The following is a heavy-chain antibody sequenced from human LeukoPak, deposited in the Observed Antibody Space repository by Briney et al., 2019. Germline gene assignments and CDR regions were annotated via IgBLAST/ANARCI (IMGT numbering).Heavy chain of an antibody. CDR2: IYPGDSDT. Sequence: GESLKISCKGSRYSFTSYWIGWVRQMPGKGLEWMGIIYPGDSDTRYSPSFQGQVTISADKSISTAYLQWSSLKASDTAMYYCARPRIVGATYDAFDIWGQGTTVTVSS. CDR1: RYSFTSYW. J-gene: IGHJ3*02. CDR3: ARPRIVGATYDAFDI. V-gene: IGHV5-51*01. D-gene: IGHD1-26*01.